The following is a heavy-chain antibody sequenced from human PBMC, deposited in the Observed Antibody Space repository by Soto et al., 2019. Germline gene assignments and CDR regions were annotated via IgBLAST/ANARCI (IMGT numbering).Heavy chain of an antibody. CDR2: INHSGST. Sequence: SETLSLTCAVYGGSFSGYYWSWIRQPPGKGLEWIGEINHSGSTNYNPSLKSRVTISVDTSKNQFSLKLSSVTAADTAVYYCVRGQKGYYDFWSGSMWFDPWGQGTLVTVSS. CDR3: VRGQKGYYDFWSGSMWFDP. D-gene: IGHD3-3*01. J-gene: IGHJ5*02. V-gene: IGHV4-34*01. CDR1: GGSFSGYY.